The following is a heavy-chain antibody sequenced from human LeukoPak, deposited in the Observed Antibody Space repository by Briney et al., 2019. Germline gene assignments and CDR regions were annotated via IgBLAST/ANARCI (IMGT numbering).Heavy chain of an antibody. Sequence: GGSMRLSCAASGFTFSSYWMSWVRQAPGKGLEWVANIKQDGSEKYYVDSVKGRFTISRDNAKNSLYLQMNSLRAEDTAVYYSSLEGSSWYRYFQHWGQGTLVTVSS. CDR1: GFTFSSYW. J-gene: IGHJ1*01. CDR3: SLEGSSWYRYFQH. V-gene: IGHV3-7*05. CDR2: IKQDGSEK. D-gene: IGHD6-13*01.